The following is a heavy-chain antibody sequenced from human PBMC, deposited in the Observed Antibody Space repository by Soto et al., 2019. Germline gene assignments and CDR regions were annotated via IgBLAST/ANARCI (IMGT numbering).Heavy chain of an antibody. J-gene: IGHJ4*02. D-gene: IGHD5-18*01. CDR2: IYTSGST. V-gene: IGHV4-4*07. CDR3: ARDPGLWLPLYYFDY. Sequence: QVQLQESGPGLVKPSETLSLTCTVSGGSISSYYWSWIRQPAGKGLAWIGRIYTSGSTNYNPSLQSRVTRSVDTSKNQVSLKLSSVTAADTAVYYCARDPGLWLPLYYFDYWGQGTLVTVSS. CDR1: GGSISSYY.